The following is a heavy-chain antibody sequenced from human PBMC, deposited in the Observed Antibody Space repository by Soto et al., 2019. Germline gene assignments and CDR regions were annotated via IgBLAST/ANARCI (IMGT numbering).Heavy chain of an antibody. V-gene: IGHV3-21*06. CDR2: ISSTTNYI. CDR3: ARESEDLTSNFDY. CDR1: RVSVTMSG. J-gene: IGHJ4*02. Sequence: GCLTICCAACRVSVTMSGMTWVLKIPGKGLEWVSSISSTTNYIYYGDSMKGRFTISRDNAKNSLYLEMNSLRAEDTAVYYCARESEDLTSNFDYWGQGTLVTVSS.